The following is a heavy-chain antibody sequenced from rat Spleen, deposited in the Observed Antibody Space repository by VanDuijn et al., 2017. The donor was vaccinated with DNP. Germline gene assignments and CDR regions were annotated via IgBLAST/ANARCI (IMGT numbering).Heavy chain of an antibody. D-gene: IGHD1-4*01. CDR2: TNYAGGST. Sequence: EVQVVESGGGLVQPGRSLKLSCAASGFTFSNYGMAWVRQAPTKGLEWVAYTNYAGGSTYNGDSVKGRFTISRDNAKSTLYLQINSLRSEDMATYYCARHVLPLRVWDYWGQGVMVTVSS. CDR1: GFTFSNYG. CDR3: ARHVLPLRVWDY. V-gene: IGHV5-22*01. J-gene: IGHJ2*01.